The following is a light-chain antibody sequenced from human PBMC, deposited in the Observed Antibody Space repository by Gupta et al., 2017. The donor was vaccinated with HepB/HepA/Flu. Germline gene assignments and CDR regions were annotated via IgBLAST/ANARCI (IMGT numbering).Light chain of an antibody. V-gene: IGLV2-14*03. Sequence: QSALTQPASVSGSPGQSITISCTGTSSDIGGYDYVSWYQQHPGKAPKLIISDVSDRPSGVSNRFSGSKSANTASLTISGLRAEDEADYYCSSYTTTSNLYVFGSGTKVTVL. CDR3: SSYTTTSNLYV. J-gene: IGLJ1*01. CDR1: SSDIGGYDY. CDR2: DVS.